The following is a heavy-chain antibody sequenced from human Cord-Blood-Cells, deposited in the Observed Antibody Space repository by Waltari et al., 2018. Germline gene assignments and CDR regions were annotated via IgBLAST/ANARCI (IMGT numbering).Heavy chain of an antibody. CDR2: MNPNSGNT. J-gene: IGHJ4*02. CDR1: GYTFTTYD. D-gene: IGHD4-4*01. V-gene: IGHV1-8*01. CDR3: ARLATVTTNDY. Sequence: QVPLVQAGAEVKNPGASVKVFCKASGYTFTTYDINWVRQATGQGLEWMGWMNPNSGNTGYAQKFQGRVTMTRNTSISTAYMELSSLRSEDTAVYYCARLATVTTNDYWGQGTLVTVSS.